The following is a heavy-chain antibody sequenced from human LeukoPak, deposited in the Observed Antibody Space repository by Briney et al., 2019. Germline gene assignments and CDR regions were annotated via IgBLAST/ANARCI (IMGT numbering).Heavy chain of an antibody. CDR1: GFTFSSYS. CDR2: ISSSSSYI. CDR3: ARQGPYYDSSAFDY. D-gene: IGHD3-22*01. Sequence: GGSLRLSCAASGFTFSSYSMNWVRQAPGKGLEWVSSISSSSSYIYYAGSVKGRFTISRDNAKNSLYLQMNSLRAEDTAVYYCARQGPYYDSSAFDYWGQGTLVTVSS. V-gene: IGHV3-21*01. J-gene: IGHJ4*02.